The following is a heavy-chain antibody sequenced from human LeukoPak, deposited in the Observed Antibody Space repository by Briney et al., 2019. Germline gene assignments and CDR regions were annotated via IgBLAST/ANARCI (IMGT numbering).Heavy chain of an antibody. Sequence: PGGSLRLSCAASGFNFNNNGIHWVRQAPGKGLEWVAVISHDGSTKYYADSVKGRFTISRDNSKNTLYLQVNSLRAEDTAVYYCAKDRGYFYYGMDVWGQGTAVTVSS. CDR2: ISHDGSTK. J-gene: IGHJ6*02. CDR1: GFNFNNNG. CDR3: AKDRGYFYYGMDV. V-gene: IGHV3-30*18.